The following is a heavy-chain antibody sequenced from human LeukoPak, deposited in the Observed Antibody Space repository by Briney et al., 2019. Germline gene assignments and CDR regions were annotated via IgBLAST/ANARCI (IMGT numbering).Heavy chain of an antibody. V-gene: IGHV4-39*01. D-gene: IGHD3-10*01. CDR2: IYDSGST. Sequence: SLXCTXSGGXIXSXYXXWGWIRQPPGKGLEWIGSIYDSGSTYYNPSLKSRVTISVDTSKNQFSLKLNSVTAADTAVYYCARHYGPWGQGTLVTVSS. J-gene: IGHJ5*02. CDR1: GGXIXSXYXX. CDR3: ARHYGP.